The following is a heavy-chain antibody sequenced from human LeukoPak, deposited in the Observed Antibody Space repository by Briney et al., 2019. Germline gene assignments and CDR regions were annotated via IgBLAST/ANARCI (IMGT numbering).Heavy chain of an antibody. CDR3: ARGGHYYDSYYYFDY. CDR1: GFTFSSYG. V-gene: IGHV3-33*01. Sequence: PGRSLRLSCAASGFTFSSYGMHWVRQAPGKGLEWVAVIWYDGSNKYYADSVKGRFTISRDNSKNTLYLQMYSLRAEDTAVYYCARGGHYYDSYYYFDYWGQGTLVTVSS. CDR2: IWYDGSNK. D-gene: IGHD3-22*01. J-gene: IGHJ4*02.